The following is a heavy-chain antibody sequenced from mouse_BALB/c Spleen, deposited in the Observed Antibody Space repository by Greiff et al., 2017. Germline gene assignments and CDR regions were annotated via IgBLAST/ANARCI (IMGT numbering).Heavy chain of an antibody. CDR3: ARRGTTAPFDY. CDR2: IYPGGGYT. D-gene: IGHD1-2*01. J-gene: IGHJ2*01. CDR1: GYTFTNYW. V-gene: IGHV1-63*02. Sequence: VKLVESGAELVRPGTSVKISCKASGYTFTNYWLGWVKQRPGHGLEWIGDIYPGGGYTNYNEKFKGKATLTADTSSSTAYMQLSSLTSEDSAVYFCARRGTTAPFDYWGQGTTLTVSS.